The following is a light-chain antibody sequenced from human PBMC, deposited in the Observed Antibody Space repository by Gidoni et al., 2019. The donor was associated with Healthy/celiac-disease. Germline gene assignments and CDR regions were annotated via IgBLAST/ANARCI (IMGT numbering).Light chain of an antibody. V-gene: IGKV1-39*01. Sequence: DFQMTHSPSSLSASVGDSVTITCRASQSISRYLNWFQQRPGKAPKLLIYSASKLQSGVPSRFSGSGSGTDFILTISSLQREDSASYYCQQSYSAPLTFGGGTKVEI. CDR3: QQSYSAPLT. J-gene: IGKJ4*01. CDR2: SAS. CDR1: QSISRY.